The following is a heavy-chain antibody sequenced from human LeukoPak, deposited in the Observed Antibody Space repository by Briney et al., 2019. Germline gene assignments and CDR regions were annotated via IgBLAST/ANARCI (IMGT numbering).Heavy chain of an antibody. V-gene: IGHV1-8*01. CDR2: MNPNSGNT. CDR3: SRDTRAADAEYFQH. J-gene: IGHJ1*01. D-gene: IGHD2-15*01. CDR1: GYTFTSYD. Sequence: ASVKVSCKASGYTFTSYDINWVRQATGQGLEWMGWMNPNSGNTGYAQKFQGRVTMTRNTSISTAYMELSSLRSEDTAVYYCSRDTRAADAEYFQHWGQGTLVIVSS.